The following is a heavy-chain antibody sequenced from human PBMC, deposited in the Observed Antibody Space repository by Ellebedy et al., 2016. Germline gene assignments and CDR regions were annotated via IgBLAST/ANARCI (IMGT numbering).Heavy chain of an antibody. CDR2: IYSGGNT. CDR1: GFIVSSNH. CDR3: ARGPDIPAMYYFDY. J-gene: IGHJ4*02. D-gene: IGHD6-25*01. V-gene: IGHV3-53*01. Sequence: GGSLRLXXAAAGFIVSSNHMSWVRQAPGKGLEWVSVIYSGGNTYNADSVRGRFAISRGNSKNTLYLQMNSLRAEDTAVYYCARGPDIPAMYYFDYWGQGTLVTVSS.